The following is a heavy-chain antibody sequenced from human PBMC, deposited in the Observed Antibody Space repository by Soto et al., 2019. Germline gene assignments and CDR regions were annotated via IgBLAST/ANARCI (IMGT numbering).Heavy chain of an antibody. CDR1: GFTVSSNY. J-gene: IGHJ6*02. D-gene: IGHD3-3*01. CDR2: IYSGGST. Sequence: GGSLRLSCAASGFTVSSNYMSWVRQAPGKGLEWVSVIYSGGSTYYADSVKGRFTISRDNSKNTLYLQMNSLRAEHTAVYYCERDRPIGRTSFWRGYSTYYYYGMDVWGQGTTVTVSS. CDR3: ERDRPIGRTSFWRGYSTYYYYGMDV. V-gene: IGHV3-66*01.